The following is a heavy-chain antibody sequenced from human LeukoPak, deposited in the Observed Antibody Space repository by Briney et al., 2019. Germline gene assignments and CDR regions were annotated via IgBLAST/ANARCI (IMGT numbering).Heavy chain of an antibody. CDR2: TYYRSKWYN. V-gene: IGHV6-1*01. Sequence: SQTLSLTCAISGDXVSSNSAAWNWIRQSPSTGLQWLGRTYYRSKWYNDYAVSVKSRITINPDTSKNQFSLQLNSVTPEDTAVYYCARGRPAAPWDPWGQGTLVTVSS. CDR1: GDXVSSNSAA. CDR3: ARGRPAAPWDP. J-gene: IGHJ5*02. D-gene: IGHD2-2*01.